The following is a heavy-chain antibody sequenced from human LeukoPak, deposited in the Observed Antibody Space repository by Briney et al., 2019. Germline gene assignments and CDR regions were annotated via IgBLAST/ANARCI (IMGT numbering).Heavy chain of an antibody. Sequence: GSSVKVSCKASGGTFSSYAISWVRQAPGQGLEWMGAIVPIYDVTNYAQTFRGRVTMTADESTSTAYMELRSLTSEDTAMYYCARIYSVSGSPDGYWGQGTLVTVSS. D-gene: IGHD3-10*01. CDR2: IVPIYDVT. J-gene: IGHJ4*02. CDR1: GGTFSSYA. CDR3: ARIYSVSGSPDGY. V-gene: IGHV1-69*01.